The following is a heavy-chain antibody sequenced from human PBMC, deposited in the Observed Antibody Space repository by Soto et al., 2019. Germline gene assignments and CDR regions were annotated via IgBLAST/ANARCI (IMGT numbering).Heavy chain of an antibody. CDR1: GGTFSSYT. D-gene: IGHD5-18*01. V-gene: IGHV1-69*02. Sequence: QVQLVQSGAEVKKPGSSVKVSCKASGGTFSSYTISWVRQAPGQGLEWMGRIIPILGIANYAQKFQGRVTITADISTSTAYTELSSLRSEDTAEYYCASCGGIQRWCYYVDYWGQGTLVTVSS. CDR3: ASCGGIQRWCYYVDY. J-gene: IGHJ4*02. CDR2: IIPILGIA.